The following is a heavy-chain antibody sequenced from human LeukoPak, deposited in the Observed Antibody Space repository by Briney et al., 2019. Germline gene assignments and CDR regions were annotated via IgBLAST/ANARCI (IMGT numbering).Heavy chain of an antibody. D-gene: IGHD3-3*01. CDR2: INSGGSST. J-gene: IGHJ6*02. Sequence: PGGSLRLSCAASGFTFSSYWMHWVRQAPGKGLVWVSRINSGGSSTSYADSVKGRFTISRDNAKNTLYLQMNSLRAEDTAVYYCARGRPDYDFWSGYFLSLYYYGMDVWGQGTTVTVSS. CDR3: ARGRPDYDFWSGYFLSLYYYGMDV. V-gene: IGHV3-74*01. CDR1: GFTFSSYW.